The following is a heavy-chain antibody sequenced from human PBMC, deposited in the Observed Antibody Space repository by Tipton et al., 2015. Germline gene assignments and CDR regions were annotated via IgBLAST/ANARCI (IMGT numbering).Heavy chain of an antibody. Sequence: QSGPEVKKPGASVKVSCKASGYTFTSYGISWVRQAPGQGLEWMGWVSAFTGRTNYAQNFQGRVTMTTDASTNTAYMELRSLRSDDTAVYHCARDLKITMRFRDALDIWGQGTMVTVSS. V-gene: IGHV1-18*01. CDR2: VSAFTGRT. CDR3: ARDLKITMRFRDALDI. D-gene: IGHD3-22*01. J-gene: IGHJ3*02. CDR1: GYTFTSYG.